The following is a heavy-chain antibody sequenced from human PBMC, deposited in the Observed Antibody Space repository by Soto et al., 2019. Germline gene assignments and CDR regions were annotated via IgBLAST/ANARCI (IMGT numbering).Heavy chain of an antibody. CDR2: IYYSGST. CDR3: ATNGDYYDSSGPKYFPH. V-gene: IGHV4-31*03. J-gene: IGHJ1*01. CDR1: GGSISTGGYY. D-gene: IGHD3-22*01. Sequence: SETLSLTGTVSGGSISTGGYYWSWIRQHPGKGLECIGYIYYSGSTYYNPSLKSRVTISVDTSKNQFSLKLSSVTAADTAVYYCATNGDYYDSSGPKYFPHWGQGTLVTVSS.